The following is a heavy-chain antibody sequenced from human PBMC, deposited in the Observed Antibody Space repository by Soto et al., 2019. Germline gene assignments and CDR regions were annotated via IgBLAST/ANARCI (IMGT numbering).Heavy chain of an antibody. Sequence: ASVKVSCKASGYTFTSYDINWVRHATGQGXEWMGWMNPNSGNTGYAQKFQGRVTMTRSTSISTAYMELSSLRSGDTAVYHCARGGYYYDSSAYYRPLDYWGQGTLVTVSS. CDR2: MNPNSGNT. CDR3: ARGGYYYDSSAYYRPLDY. V-gene: IGHV1-8*01. CDR1: GYTFTSYD. J-gene: IGHJ4*02. D-gene: IGHD3-22*01.